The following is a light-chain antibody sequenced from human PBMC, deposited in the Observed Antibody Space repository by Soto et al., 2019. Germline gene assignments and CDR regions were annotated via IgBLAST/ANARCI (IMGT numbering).Light chain of an antibody. V-gene: IGLV1-44*01. CDR1: SSNIGSNI. CDR2: NNG. J-gene: IGLJ2*01. CDR3: SAWDASLNAIL. Sequence: QPVLSQPPSASGTPGQRVTISCSGRSSNIGSNIVNWYQQLPGTAPKLLIYNNGQRPSGVPDRFSGSKSGTSASLAISGLQSEDEADYYCSAWDASLNAILFGGGTKVTVL.